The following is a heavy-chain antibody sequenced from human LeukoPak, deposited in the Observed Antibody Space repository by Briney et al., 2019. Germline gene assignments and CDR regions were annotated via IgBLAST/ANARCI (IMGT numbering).Heavy chain of an antibody. Sequence: PGGSLRLSCAASGFTFRNYAMHWVRQAPGKGLEYVSGISKNGGTTSYGNSVKGRFTISRDTSKNTLYLQMGSLRAEDTAVYYCANPQSRGYDYLDYWGQGTLVTVSS. J-gene: IGHJ4*02. V-gene: IGHV3-64*01. CDR2: ISKNGGTT. CDR3: ANPQSRGYDYLDY. D-gene: IGHD5-12*01. CDR1: GFTFRNYA.